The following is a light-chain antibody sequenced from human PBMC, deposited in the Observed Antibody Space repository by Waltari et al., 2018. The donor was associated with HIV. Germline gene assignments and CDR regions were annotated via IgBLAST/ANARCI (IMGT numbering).Light chain of an antibody. CDR2: RNN. CDR3: AAWDDSLSGSWV. CDR1: SSNIGSNY. Sequence: QYVLTQPPSASGTPGQRVTISCSGSSSNIGSNYVYWYQQLPGTATKLLIYRNNQRPSGVPDRFSGSKSGTSASLAISGLRSEDEADYYCAAWDDSLSGSWVFGGGTKLTVL. J-gene: IGLJ3*02. V-gene: IGLV1-47*01.